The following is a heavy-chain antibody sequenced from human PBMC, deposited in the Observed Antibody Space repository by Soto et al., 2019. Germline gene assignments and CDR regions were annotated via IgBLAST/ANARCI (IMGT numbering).Heavy chain of an antibody. Sequence: QVQLVESGGGVVKPGGSLRLSCAASGFTFSAYYMAWIRQAPGNGLEWISYISSGYTITNYADTVKGRFTISRDNAKKSLFLQMNSLRDEDTAVYYCATLRERSFDCWGQGTLVTVSS. J-gene: IGHJ4*02. CDR1: GFTFSAYY. CDR2: ISSGYTIT. D-gene: IGHD3-16*01. V-gene: IGHV3-11*05. CDR3: ATLRERSFDC.